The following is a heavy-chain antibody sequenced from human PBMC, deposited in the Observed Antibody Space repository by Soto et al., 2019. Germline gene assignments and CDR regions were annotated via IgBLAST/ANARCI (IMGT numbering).Heavy chain of an antibody. CDR1: GFTFSSYA. Sequence: GGSLRLSCAASGFTFSSYAMGWVRQAPGKGLEWVSAISGSGGSTYYADSVKGRFTISRDNSKNTLYLQMNSRRVEDMAVYYCARDPRKTSVTTSIDHWGQGTQVTAPQ. J-gene: IGHJ4*02. CDR2: ISGSGGST. V-gene: IGHV3-23*01. CDR3: ARDPRKTSVTTSIDH. D-gene: IGHD4-17*01.